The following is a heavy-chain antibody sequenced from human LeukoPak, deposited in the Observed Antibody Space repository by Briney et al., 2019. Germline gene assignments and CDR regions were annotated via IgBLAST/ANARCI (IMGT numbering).Heavy chain of an antibody. CDR3: ARHSYYNF. CDR2: IYYSGST. CDR1: GGSISSYY. Sequence: SETLSLTCTVSGGSISSYYWSWIRQPPGKGPEWIGYIYYSGSTNYNPSLKSRVTISVDTSKNQFSLKLSSVTAADTAVYYCARHSYYNFWGQGTLVTVSS. D-gene: IGHD3-3*01. J-gene: IGHJ4*02. V-gene: IGHV4-59*08.